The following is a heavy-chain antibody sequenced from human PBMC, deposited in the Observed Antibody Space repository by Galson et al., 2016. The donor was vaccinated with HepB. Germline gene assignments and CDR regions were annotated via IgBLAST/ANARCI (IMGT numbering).Heavy chain of an antibody. J-gene: IGHJ3*02. CDR2: IRDIGNSYAT. Sequence: LRLSCAASGFTFSESGIHWVRQASGKGLEWIGRIRDIGNSYATAYAASVEGRFTISRDDSKNTAYLRMNSLKTEDTAVYYCTTLWLQFHSESSDIWGQGTMVTVSA. D-gene: IGHD5-24*01. CDR1: GFTFSESG. CDR3: TTLWLQFHSESSDI. V-gene: IGHV3-73*01.